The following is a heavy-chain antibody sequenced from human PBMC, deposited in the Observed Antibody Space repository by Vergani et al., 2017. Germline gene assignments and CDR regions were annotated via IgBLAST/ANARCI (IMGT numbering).Heavy chain of an antibody. V-gene: IGHV3-30*03. J-gene: IGHJ4*02. Sequence: QVQLVESGGGVVQPGRSLRLSCAASGFTFSSYGMHGVRQAPGKGLEWVAVISYDGSNKYYADSVKGRFTISRDNSNNTLYLQMNSLSAEDTAVYYWASHQWLGPEWGQGTLVTVSS. CDR3: ASHQWLGPE. CDR1: GFTFSSYG. D-gene: IGHD6-19*01. CDR2: ISYDGSNK.